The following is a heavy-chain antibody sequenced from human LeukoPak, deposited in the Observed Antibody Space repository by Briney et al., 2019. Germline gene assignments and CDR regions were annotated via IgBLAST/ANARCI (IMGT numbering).Heavy chain of an antibody. V-gene: IGHV1-69*13. Sequence: SVKVSCKASGGTFSSYAISWVRQAPGQGLEWMGGIIPIFGTAIYAQKFQGRVTITADESTSTAYMELSSLRSEDTAVYYCAREKTTVTTYYYGMDVWGQGTTVTVSS. J-gene: IGHJ6*02. CDR2: IIPIFGTA. CDR3: AREKTTVTTYYYGMDV. D-gene: IGHD4-11*01. CDR1: GGTFSSYA.